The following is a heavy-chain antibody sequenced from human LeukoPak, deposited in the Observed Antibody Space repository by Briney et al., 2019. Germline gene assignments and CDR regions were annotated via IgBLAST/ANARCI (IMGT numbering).Heavy chain of an antibody. CDR1: GYTFTDYH. J-gene: IGHJ6*02. CDR2: INPNSGGT. V-gene: IGHV1-2*02. D-gene: IGHD3-10*01. Sequence: ASVKVSCKASGYTFTDYHMHWVRQAPGQGLEWMGWINPNSGGTKYAQKFQGRVTMTRDTSISTAYMELSRLRSDDTAVYYCARDLMVRGVIITYYYGLGVWGQGTTVTVSS. CDR3: ARDLMVRGVIITYYYGLGV.